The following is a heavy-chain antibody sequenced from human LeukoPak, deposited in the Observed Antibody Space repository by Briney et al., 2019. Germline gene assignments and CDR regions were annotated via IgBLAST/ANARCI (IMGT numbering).Heavy chain of an antibody. D-gene: IGHD1-14*01. J-gene: IGHJ4*02. CDR2: INQGGSDK. V-gene: IGHV3-7*01. CDR1: GFTFSGHW. Sequence: PGGSLRLSCAASGFTFSGHWMSWVRQAPGKGLEWVANINQGGSDKYYVDSVKARFTISRDNANNLLYLQMNSLRGEDTAVYYCTRDRSRAEDDWGQGTLVTVSS. CDR3: TRDRSRAEDD.